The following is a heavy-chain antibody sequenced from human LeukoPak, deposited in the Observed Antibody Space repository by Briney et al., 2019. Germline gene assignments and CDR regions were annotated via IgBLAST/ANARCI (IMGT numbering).Heavy chain of an antibody. J-gene: IGHJ3*02. D-gene: IGHD3-22*01. CDR1: GFTFSSYW. CDR2: IKQDGSEK. CDR3: AREGIYYYDSSGYRRQNDAFDI. V-gene: IGHV3-7*01. Sequence: PGGSLRLSCAASGFTFSSYWMSWVRQAPGKGLEWVANIKQDGSEKYYVDSVKGRFTISRDNAKNSLYLQMNGLRAEDTAVYYCAREGIYYYDSSGYRRQNDAFDIWGQGTMVTVSS.